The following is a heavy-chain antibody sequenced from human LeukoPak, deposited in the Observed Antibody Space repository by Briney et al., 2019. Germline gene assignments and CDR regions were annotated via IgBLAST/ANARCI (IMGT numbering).Heavy chain of an antibody. CDR3: ARDGTAPGLYFDL. D-gene: IGHD6-13*01. J-gene: IGHJ4*01. CDR2: IKQDGSEK. Sequence: PGGSLRLSCAASGFTFSSYWMSWVRQAPGKGLEWVANIKQDGSEKYYVDSVKGRFTISRDNAKNSLYLQMSSLRTEDTAVYYCARDGTAPGLYFDLWGQGALVTVSS. V-gene: IGHV3-7*01. CDR1: GFTFSSYW.